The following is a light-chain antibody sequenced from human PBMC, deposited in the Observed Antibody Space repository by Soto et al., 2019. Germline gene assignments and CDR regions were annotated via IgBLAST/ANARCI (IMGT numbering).Light chain of an antibody. J-gene: IGKJ1*01. CDR1: QSVTSSY. CDR3: QQYGSSPTT. Sequence: EFVMTQSPCTLSLSPGERATLSCRASQSVTSSYLAWWQQKPGQAPILLIYGASSRATGIPDRFSGSGSGTDFTLTISRLEPEDFAVYYCQQYGSSPTTFGQGTKVDIK. V-gene: IGKV3-20*01. CDR2: GAS.